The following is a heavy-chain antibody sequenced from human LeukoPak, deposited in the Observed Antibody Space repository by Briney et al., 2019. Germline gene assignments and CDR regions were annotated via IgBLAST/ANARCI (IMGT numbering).Heavy chain of an antibody. Sequence: GMSLRLSCAASGFTFTTYGMHWVRQAPGKGLEWVAIIWYDGSNKYYADSVKGRFTISRDNSKNTLYLQMNSLRAEDTAVYYCARAKWRVGATTEAVFDYWGQGTLVTVSS. V-gene: IGHV3-30*19. J-gene: IGHJ4*02. CDR1: GFTFTTYG. D-gene: IGHD1-26*01. CDR2: IWYDGSNK. CDR3: ARAKWRVGATTEAVFDY.